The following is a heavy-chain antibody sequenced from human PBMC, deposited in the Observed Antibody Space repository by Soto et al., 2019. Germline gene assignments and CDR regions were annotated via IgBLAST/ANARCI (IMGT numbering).Heavy chain of an antibody. Sequence: AASVKVSCKASRYTFTSYDINWVRQATGQGXEWMGWMNPNSGNTGYAQKFQGRVTMTRNTSISTAYMELSSLRSEDTAVYYCARGRAARITIFGVVTPRTKWFDPWGQGTLVTVSS. CDR1: RYTFTSYD. V-gene: IGHV1-8*01. CDR3: ARGRAARITIFGVVTPRTKWFDP. D-gene: IGHD3-3*01. J-gene: IGHJ5*02. CDR2: MNPNSGNT.